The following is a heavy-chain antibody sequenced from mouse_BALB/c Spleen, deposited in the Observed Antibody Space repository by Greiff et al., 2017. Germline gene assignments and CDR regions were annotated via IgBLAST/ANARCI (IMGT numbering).Heavy chain of an antibody. J-gene: IGHJ2*01. V-gene: IGHV5-6-5*01. D-gene: IGHD2-3*01. CDR3: ASYDGYYFDY. CDR1: GFTFSSYA. Sequence: EVKVVESGGGLVKPGGSLKLSCAASGFTFSSYAMSWVRQTPEKRLEWVASISSGGSTYYPDSVKGRFTISRDNARNILYLQMSSLRSEDTAMYYCASYDGYYFDYWGQGTTLTVSS. CDR2: ISSGGST.